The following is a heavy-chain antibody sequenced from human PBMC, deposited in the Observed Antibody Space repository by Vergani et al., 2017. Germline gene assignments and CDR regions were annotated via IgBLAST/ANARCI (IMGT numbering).Heavy chain of an antibody. V-gene: IGHV1-3*01. D-gene: IGHD2-15*01. CDR1: GYTFTSYA. J-gene: IGHJ6*02. CDR3: ARDHLAVVVVVAAPGGYYGMDV. CDR2: INAGNGNT. Sequence: QVQLVQSGAEVKKPGASVKVSCKASGYTFTSYAMHWVRQAPGQSLEWMGWINAGNGNTKYSQKFQGRVTITADESTSTAYMELSSLRSEDTAVYYCARDHLAVVVVVAAPGGYYGMDVWGQGTTVTVSS.